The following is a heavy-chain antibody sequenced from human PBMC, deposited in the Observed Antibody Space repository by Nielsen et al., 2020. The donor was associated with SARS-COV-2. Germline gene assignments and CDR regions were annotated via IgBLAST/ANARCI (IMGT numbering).Heavy chain of an antibody. Sequence: GESLKISCAASGFTFSDYYMSWIRQAPGKGLEWVSYISSSSSYTNYADSVKGRFTISRDNAKNSLYLQMNSLRAEDTAVYYCASYDILTGNGAFDIWGQGTMVTVSS. CDR1: GFTFSDYY. D-gene: IGHD3-9*01. CDR2: ISSSSSYT. V-gene: IGHV3-11*03. J-gene: IGHJ3*02. CDR3: ASYDILTGNGAFDI.